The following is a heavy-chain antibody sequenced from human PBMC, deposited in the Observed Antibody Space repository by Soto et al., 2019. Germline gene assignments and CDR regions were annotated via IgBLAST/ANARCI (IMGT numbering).Heavy chain of an antibody. D-gene: IGHD6-6*01. CDR2: IKQDGSDK. Sequence: GGSLRLSCAASGFTFSSYWMSWVRQAPGKGLEWVANIKQDGSDKYYVDSVKGRFTISRDNAKNSLYLQMNSLRADDTAVYYCAREVYGSSSDPDSWGQGXLVTVSS. V-gene: IGHV3-7*03. CDR1: GFTFSSYW. J-gene: IGHJ5*01. CDR3: AREVYGSSSDPDS.